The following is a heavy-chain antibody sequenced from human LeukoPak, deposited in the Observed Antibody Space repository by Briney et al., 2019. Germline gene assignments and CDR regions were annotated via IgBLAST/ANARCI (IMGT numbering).Heavy chain of an antibody. CDR3: ARRGRTLDDAFDI. V-gene: IGHV4-38-2*01. D-gene: IGHD1-1*01. CDR1: SYSISSGYY. J-gene: IGHJ3*02. Sequence: SETVSLTCAVSSYSISSGYYLGWIRQPPGKGLEWIGSIYHNGSTTYNPQLKSRVTISVDTSKNQFSLKLSSVTAADTAVYYCARRGRTLDDAFDIWGQGTRVTVSS. CDR2: IYHNGST.